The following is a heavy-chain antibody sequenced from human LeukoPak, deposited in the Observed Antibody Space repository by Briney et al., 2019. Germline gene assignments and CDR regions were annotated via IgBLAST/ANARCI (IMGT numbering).Heavy chain of an antibody. CDR2: ISYSGST. D-gene: IGHD3-10*01. CDR3: ARDSHSLRWYL. V-gene: IGHV4-59*01. CDR1: GGSISSFY. Sequence: SETLSLTCTVSGGSISSFYWSWLRQPPGKGLEWIGYISYSGSTTYSPSLQSRVTISLDTSMKQFSLTLNSVTAADTAVYYCARDSHSLRWYLWGRGTLVTVSS. J-gene: IGHJ2*01.